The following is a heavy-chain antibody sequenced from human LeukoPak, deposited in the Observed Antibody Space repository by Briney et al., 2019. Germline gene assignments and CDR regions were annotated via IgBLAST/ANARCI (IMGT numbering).Heavy chain of an antibody. CDR2: IVPIFGTA. CDR3: GSGYSYGATFDY. D-gene: IGHD5-18*01. CDR1: GGTFSSYA. Sequence: SVKVSCKASGGTFSSYAISWVRQAPGHGLEWIGGIVPIFGTANYAQKFQGRVTITADESTSTAYMELSSLRSEETAVYYCGSGYSYGATFDYWGQGTLVTVSS. J-gene: IGHJ4*02. V-gene: IGHV1-69*13.